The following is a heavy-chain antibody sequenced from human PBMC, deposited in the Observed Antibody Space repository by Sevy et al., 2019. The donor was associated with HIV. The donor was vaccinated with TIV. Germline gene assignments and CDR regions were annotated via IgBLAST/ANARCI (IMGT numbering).Heavy chain of an antibody. D-gene: IGHD3-10*01. CDR3: AGDSGRPRVDY. J-gene: IGHJ4*02. V-gene: IGHV3-21*01. CDR1: GFTFSSYT. CDR2: ISSSSSYI. Sequence: GGSLRLSCAASGFTFSSYTMHWVRQAPGKGLEWVSSISSSSSYIHYADSVKGRFTISREKARNSLYLQINSLRAEDRAEYYLAGDSGRPRVDYWGQGTLVTVSS.